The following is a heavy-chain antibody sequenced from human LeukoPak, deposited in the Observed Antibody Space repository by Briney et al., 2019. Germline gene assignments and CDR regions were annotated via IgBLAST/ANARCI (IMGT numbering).Heavy chain of an antibody. Sequence: PSETLSLTCAVSGFSINTAHYWGWVRQPPGEGLEWIGSISHSGNAYYNPSLKSRVTISLDASKNQFSLKVTSLTAADTAVYYCARGMSSVAAVGLWGRGTLVTASS. CDR2: ISHSGNA. D-gene: IGHD6-13*01. J-gene: IGHJ1*01. CDR3: ARGMSSVAAVGL. CDR1: GFSINTAHY. V-gene: IGHV4-38-2*01.